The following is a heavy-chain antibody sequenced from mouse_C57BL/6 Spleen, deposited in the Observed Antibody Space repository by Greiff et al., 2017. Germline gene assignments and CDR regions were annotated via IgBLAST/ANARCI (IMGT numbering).Heavy chain of an antibody. CDR3: ARSPYGGSYVFDY. D-gene: IGHD1-1*01. J-gene: IGHJ2*01. Sequence: QVQLKESGPELVKPGASVKISCKASGYAFSSSWMNWVKQRPGKGLEWIGRIYPGDGDTNYNGKFKGKATLTADKSSSTAYMQLSSLTSEDSAVYFCARSPYGGSYVFDYWGQGTTLTVSS. CDR1: GYAFSSSW. CDR2: IYPGDGDT. V-gene: IGHV1-82*01.